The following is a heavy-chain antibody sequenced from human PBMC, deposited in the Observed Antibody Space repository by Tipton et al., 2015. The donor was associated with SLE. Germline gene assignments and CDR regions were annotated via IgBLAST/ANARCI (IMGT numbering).Heavy chain of an antibody. Sequence: TLSLTCAVSGGSISSGGYSWSWIRQPPGKGLEWIGYIYHSGTTYYNPSLKSRVTISADTSNNQFSLKLSSVTAADTAVYYCATGGDGYNFPYWGQGTLVTVSS. D-gene: IGHD5-24*01. V-gene: IGHV4-30-2*05. CDR3: ATGGDGYNFPY. CDR2: IYHSGTT. CDR1: GGSISSGGYS. J-gene: IGHJ4*02.